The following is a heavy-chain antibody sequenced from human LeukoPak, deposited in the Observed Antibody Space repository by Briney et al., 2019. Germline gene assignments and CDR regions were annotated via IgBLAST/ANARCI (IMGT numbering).Heavy chain of an antibody. CDR2: INHSGST. Sequence: PSETLSLTCAVYGGSFSGYYWSWIRQPPGKGLEWIGEINHSGSTNYNPSLKSRVTIPVDTSKNQYSLKLSSVTAADTAVYSCARGYCSSSGCYARFLDYWGQGTLVTVSS. D-gene: IGHD2-2*01. V-gene: IGHV4-34*01. CDR3: ARGYCSSSGCYARFLDY. J-gene: IGHJ4*02. CDR1: GGSFSGYY.